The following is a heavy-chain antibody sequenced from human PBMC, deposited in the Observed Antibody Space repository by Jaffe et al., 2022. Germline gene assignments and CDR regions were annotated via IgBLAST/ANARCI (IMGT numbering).Heavy chain of an antibody. J-gene: IGHJ6*03. V-gene: IGHV5-51*01. CDR3: VRHYYYGSGSYVPWDYYYYMDV. CDR2: IYPGDSHT. CDR1: GYSFTSYW. D-gene: IGHD3-10*01. Sequence: EVQLVQSGAEVKKPGQSLKISCKGSGYSFTSYWIGWVRQMPGKGLEWMGIIYPGDSHTTYSPSFQGQVTISADKSISTAYLQWSSLKASDTAMYYCVRHYYYGSGSYVPWDYYYYMDVWGKGTTVTVSS.